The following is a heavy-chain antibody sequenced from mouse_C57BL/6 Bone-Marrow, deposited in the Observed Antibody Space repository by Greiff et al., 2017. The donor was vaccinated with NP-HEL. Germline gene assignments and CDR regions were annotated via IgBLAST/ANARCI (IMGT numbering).Heavy chain of an antibody. CDR1: GFSLTSYG. D-gene: IGHD1-1*01. V-gene: IGHV2-5*01. Sequence: QVQLKESGPGLVQPSQSLSITCTVSGFSLTSYGVHWVRQSPGKGLEWLGVIWRGGSTDYNVAFMSRLSITKDNSKSQVFFKMNSLQADDTAIYYCAKSVYYYGSSPWFAYWGQGTLVTVSA. CDR2: IWRGGST. CDR3: AKSVYYYGSSPWFAY. J-gene: IGHJ3*01.